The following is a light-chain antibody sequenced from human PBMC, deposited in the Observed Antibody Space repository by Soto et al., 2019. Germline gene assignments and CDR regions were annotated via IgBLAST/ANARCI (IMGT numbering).Light chain of an antibody. J-gene: IGKJ4*01. Sequence: EVLMTHSPATLSTSPKEGDTLSCRASQGVGRSVAWYQQTPGQSPRLLIYSASTRASGVPARFSGSGSGTEFTLTISSLQSEDFAVYSCQQYYYWPLTFGGGTKV. CDR3: QQYYYWPLT. V-gene: IGKV3-15*01. CDR1: QGVGRS. CDR2: SAS.